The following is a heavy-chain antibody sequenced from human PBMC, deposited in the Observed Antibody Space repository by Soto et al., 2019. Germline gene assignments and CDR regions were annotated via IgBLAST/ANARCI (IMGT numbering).Heavy chain of an antibody. D-gene: IGHD2-8*02. Sequence: GGSLRLSCAASGFTFSSYWMSWVRQAPGKGLEWVANIKQDGSEKYYVDSVKGRFTISRDNAKNSLYLQMNSLRAEDTAVYYCARDSGRNYYGMDVWGQGPTVTVSS. J-gene: IGHJ6*02. CDR1: GFTFSSYW. CDR2: IKQDGSEK. CDR3: ARDSGRNYYGMDV. V-gene: IGHV3-7*01.